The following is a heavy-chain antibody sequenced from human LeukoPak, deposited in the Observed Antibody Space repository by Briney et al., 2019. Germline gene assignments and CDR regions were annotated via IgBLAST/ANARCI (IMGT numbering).Heavy chain of an antibody. CDR2: IYYSGST. J-gene: IGHJ4*02. CDR3: ARVGATRSHDY. Sequence: PSETLSLTCTVSGGSISSSSYYWGWIRQPPGKGLEWIGSIYYSGSTYYNPSLKSRVTISVDTSKNQFSLKLSSVTAADMAVYYCARVGATRSHDYWGQGTLVTVSS. CDR1: GGSISSSSYY. D-gene: IGHD1-26*01. V-gene: IGHV4-39*07.